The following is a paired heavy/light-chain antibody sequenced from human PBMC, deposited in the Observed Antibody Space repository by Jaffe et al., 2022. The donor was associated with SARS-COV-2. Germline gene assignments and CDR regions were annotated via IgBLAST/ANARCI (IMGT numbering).Heavy chain of an antibody. J-gene: IGHJ4*02. CDR2: ISTSSSYT. D-gene: IGHD6-6*01. CDR1: GFTFSSYS. V-gene: IGHV3-21*01. Sequence: EVQLVESGGGLVKPGGSLRLSCAASGFTFSSYSMNWVRQGPGKGLEWVSSISTSSSYTYYAGSVKGRFTISRDNAKNSLYLQMNSLRAEDTAVYYCATSTSSNDWGQGTLVTVSS. CDR3: ATSTSSND.
Light chain of an antibody. CDR1: QGISNY. CDR3: QHYNSYPLT. CDR2: AAS. Sequence: DIQMTQSPSSLSASVGDRVTITCRASQGISNYLAWFQQKPGKAPKSLISAASRLQSGVPSKFSGNGSGTDFTLTISSLQPEDFATYYCQHYNSYPLTFGGGTKVEIK. J-gene: IGKJ4*01. V-gene: IGKV1-16*02.